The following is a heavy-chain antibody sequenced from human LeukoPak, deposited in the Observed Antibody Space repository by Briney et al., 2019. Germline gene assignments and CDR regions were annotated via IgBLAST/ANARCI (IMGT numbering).Heavy chain of an antibody. D-gene: IGHD3-3*01. CDR2: INTNTGNP. CDR3: ARHITIFGVVPRRANLYNWFDP. V-gene: IGHV7-4-1*02. CDR1: GYTFTSYY. Sequence: GASVKVSCKASGYTFTSYYMHWVRQAPGQGLEWMGWINTNTGNPTYAQGFTGRFVFSLDTSVSTAYLQISSLKAEDTAVYYCARHITIFGVVPRRANLYNWFDPWGQGTLVTVSS. J-gene: IGHJ5*02.